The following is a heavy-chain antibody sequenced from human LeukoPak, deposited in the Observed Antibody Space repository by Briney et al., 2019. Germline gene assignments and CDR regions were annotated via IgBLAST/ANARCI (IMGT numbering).Heavy chain of an antibody. CDR1: GFTFRNYW. J-gene: IGHJ4*02. V-gene: IGHV3-64*02. CDR2: ISGSGGST. Sequence: GGSLRLSCAASGFTFRNYWMHWVRQAPGKGLEWVSAISGSGGSTYYADSVKGRFTISRDNSKNTLYLQMGSLRAEDMAVYYCARPRGYDSSGHFDYWGQGTLVTVSS. CDR3: ARPRGYDSSGHFDY. D-gene: IGHD3-22*01.